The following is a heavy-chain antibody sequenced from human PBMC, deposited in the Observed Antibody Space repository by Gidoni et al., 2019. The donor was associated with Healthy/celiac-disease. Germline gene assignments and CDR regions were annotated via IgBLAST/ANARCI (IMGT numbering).Heavy chain of an antibody. Sequence: VQLVESGVGLVKSGGSLGLSCAASGFTCSTYSMNWVRQAPGKGLEWVSSISSSSSYIYDADSVNGRFTISRDNAKNSLYLQMNSLRAEDTAVYYCARVREGIAAAGTGNWFDPWGQGTLVTVSS. J-gene: IGHJ5*02. CDR2: ISSSSSYI. CDR3: ARVREGIAAAGTGNWFDP. V-gene: IGHV3-21*01. D-gene: IGHD6-13*01. CDR1: GFTCSTYS.